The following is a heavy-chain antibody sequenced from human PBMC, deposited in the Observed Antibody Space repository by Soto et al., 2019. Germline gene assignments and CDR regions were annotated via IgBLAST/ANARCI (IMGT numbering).Heavy chain of an antibody. J-gene: IGHJ4*02. V-gene: IGHV4-34*01. CDR2: INHSGST. CDR3: ARVKKEYSGYDPFDY. Sequence: PSETLSLTCAVYGGSFSGYYWSWIRQPPGKGLEWIGEINHSGSTNYNPSLKSRVTISVDTSKNQFSLKLSSVTAADTAVYYCARVKKEYSGYDPFDYWGQGTLVTVSS. CDR1: GGSFSGYY. D-gene: IGHD5-12*01.